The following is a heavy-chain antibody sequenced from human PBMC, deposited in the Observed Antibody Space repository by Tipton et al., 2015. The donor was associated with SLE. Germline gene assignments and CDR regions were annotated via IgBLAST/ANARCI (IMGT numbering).Heavy chain of an antibody. Sequence: SLRLSCAASGFTFSNYAMHWVRRAPGKGLEWVAVIWYDGSNKYYADSVKGRFTISRDNSKNTLFLQMDSLRSEDTAVYYCAKGRYSYGAGIYYLFDYWGQGTLVTVSS. CDR2: IWYDGSNK. CDR1: GFTFSNYA. D-gene: IGHD3-10*01. V-gene: IGHV3-30*18. CDR3: AKGRYSYGAGIYYLFDY. J-gene: IGHJ4*02.